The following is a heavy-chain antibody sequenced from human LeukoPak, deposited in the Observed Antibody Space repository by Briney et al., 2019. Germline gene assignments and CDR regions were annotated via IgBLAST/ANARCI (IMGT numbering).Heavy chain of an antibody. J-gene: IGHJ4*02. CDR1: GFTFSSYG. Sequence: GGSLRLFCAASGFTFSSYGMHWVRQAPGKGLEWVAFIRYDGSNKYYADSVKGRFTISRDNSKNTLYLQMNSLRAEDTAVYYCAKGKMYSGYDGHFDYWGQGTLVTVSS. CDR3: AKGKMYSGYDGHFDY. V-gene: IGHV3-30*02. D-gene: IGHD5-12*01. CDR2: IRYDGSNK.